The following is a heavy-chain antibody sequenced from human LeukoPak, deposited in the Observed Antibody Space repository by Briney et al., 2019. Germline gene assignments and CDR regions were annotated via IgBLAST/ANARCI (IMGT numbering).Heavy chain of an antibody. V-gene: IGHV3-11*04. CDR2: ISNPSSTK. D-gene: IGHD2-21*01. CDR1: GFIFSDYY. CDR3: ARDIANCHGDVCYNIRFDV. J-gene: IGHJ5*02. Sequence: GGSLRLSCDASGFIFSDYYMSWARQAPGKWLEWISYISNPSSTKYYADSVKGRFTISRDNAKNSLYLQMNSLRAEDTAVYFCARDIANCHGDVCYNIRFDVWGQGALVTVSS.